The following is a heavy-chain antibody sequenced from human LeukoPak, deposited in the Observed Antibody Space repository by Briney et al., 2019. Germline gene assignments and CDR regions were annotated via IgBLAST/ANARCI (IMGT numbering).Heavy chain of an antibody. CDR1: GFTFDDYA. D-gene: IGHD4-17*01. CDR2: LSWNSGSI. J-gene: IGHJ4*02. CDR3: AKDIGKDDYGDYFDY. Sequence: GGCLRLSCAASGFTFDDYAMHWVRQAPGKGLEWVSGLSWNSGSIGYADSVEGRFTLSRDDVQNSLYLQMNSLRAEDTALYYCAKDIGKDDYGDYFDYWGQGTLVTVSS. V-gene: IGHV3-9*01.